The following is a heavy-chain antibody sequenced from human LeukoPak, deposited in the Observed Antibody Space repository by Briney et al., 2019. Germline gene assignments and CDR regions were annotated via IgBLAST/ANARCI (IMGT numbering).Heavy chain of an antibody. J-gene: IGHJ4*02. CDR2: IYYSGST. D-gene: IGHD4-17*01. CDR3: ARGADYGDYYFDY. CDR1: GGSISNYY. V-gene: IGHV4-59*01. Sequence: SETLSLTCTVSGGSISNYYWSWIRQPPGKGLEWIGYIYYSGSTNYNPPLKSRVTISVDMSKNQFSLKLSSVTAADTAVYYCARGADYGDYYFDYWGQGTLVTVSS.